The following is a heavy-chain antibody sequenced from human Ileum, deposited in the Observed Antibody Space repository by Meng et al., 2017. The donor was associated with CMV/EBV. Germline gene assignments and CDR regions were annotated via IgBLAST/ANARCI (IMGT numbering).Heavy chain of an antibody. CDR3: ARAELTGDHFDP. CDR1: GYTFTTYY. J-gene: IGHJ5*02. Sequence: CESSGYTFTTYYIHWLRQAPGQGLEWMGIINPSGGSTSYAQKFHDRVTMTRDTSTSTVYMELSSLKSEDTAVYFCARAELTGDHFDPWGQGTLVTVSS. V-gene: IGHV1-46*01. CDR2: INPSGGST. D-gene: IGHD7-27*01.